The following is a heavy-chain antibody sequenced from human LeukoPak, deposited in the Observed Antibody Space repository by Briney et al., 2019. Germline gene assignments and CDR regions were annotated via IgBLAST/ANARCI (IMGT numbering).Heavy chain of an antibody. D-gene: IGHD3-16*01. CDR1: GYTFTCYG. J-gene: IGHJ4*02. Sequence: GASVKVSCKASGYTFTCYGISWVRQAPGQGLEWMGWISAYNGNTNYAQKLQGRVTMTTDTSTSTAYMELRSLRSDDTAVYYCARDSHDYVWGSLGYWGQGTLVTVSS. V-gene: IGHV1-18*04. CDR2: ISAYNGNT. CDR3: ARDSHDYVWGSLGY.